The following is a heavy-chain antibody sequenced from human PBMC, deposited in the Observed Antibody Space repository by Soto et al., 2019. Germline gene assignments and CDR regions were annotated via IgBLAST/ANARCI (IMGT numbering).Heavy chain of an antibody. CDR1: GYTFTSYA. Sequence: GASVKVSCKASGYTFTSYAMHWVRQAPGQRLEWMGWINAGNGNTKYSQKFQGWVTMTRGTSISTAYMELSRLRSDDTAVYYCARGYSGRIYYYHYGMDVWGQGTTVTVSS. J-gene: IGHJ6*02. CDR2: INAGNGNT. V-gene: IGHV1-3*01. D-gene: IGHD3-22*01. CDR3: ARGYSGRIYYYHYGMDV.